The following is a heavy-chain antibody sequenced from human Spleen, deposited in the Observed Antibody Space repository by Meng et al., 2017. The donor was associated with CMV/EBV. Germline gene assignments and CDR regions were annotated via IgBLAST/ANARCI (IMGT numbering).Heavy chain of an antibody. CDR1: GFPFSSYA. CDR3: AKEARRGGIYYFDY. J-gene: IGHJ4*02. CDR2: ISGSGGST. D-gene: IGHD2-15*01. V-gene: IGHV3-23*01. Sequence: AFGFPFSSYAMSWVRQAPGKGLEWVSAISGSGGSTYYADSVKGRFTISRDNSKNTLYLQMNSLRAEDTAVYYCAKEARRGGIYYFDYWGQGTLVTVSS.